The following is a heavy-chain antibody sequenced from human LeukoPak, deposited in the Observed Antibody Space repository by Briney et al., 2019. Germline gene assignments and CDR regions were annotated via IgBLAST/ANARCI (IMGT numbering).Heavy chain of an antibody. D-gene: IGHD1-1*01. CDR2: MNPNSGNT. CDR1: GYTFTSYD. V-gene: IGHV1-8*01. Sequence: ASVKVSCRASGYTFTSYDINWVRQATGQGLEWIGWMNPNSGNTGYAQKFQGRVTMTRNTSISTAYMELSSLRSEDTAVYYCAAAELEPDAFDIWGQGTMVTVSS. J-gene: IGHJ3*02. CDR3: AAAELEPDAFDI.